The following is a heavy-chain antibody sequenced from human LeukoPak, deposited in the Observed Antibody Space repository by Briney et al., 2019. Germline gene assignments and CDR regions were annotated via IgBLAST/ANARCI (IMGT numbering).Heavy chain of an antibody. V-gene: IGHV1-46*01. Sequence: GASVTVSFTSSGYTFTSYYMHWVRQAPGQGLEWMGIINPSGGSTSYAQKFQGRVTMTRDMSTGTVYMELSSLRSEDTAVYYCARESVGYDSSGYLGYWGQGTLVTVSS. D-gene: IGHD3-22*01. CDR3: ARESVGYDSSGYLGY. CDR1: GYTFTSYY. CDR2: INPSGGST. J-gene: IGHJ4*02.